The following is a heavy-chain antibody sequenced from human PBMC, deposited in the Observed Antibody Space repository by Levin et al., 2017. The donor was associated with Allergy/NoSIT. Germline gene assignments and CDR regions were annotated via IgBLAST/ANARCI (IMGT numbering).Heavy chain of an antibody. CDR1: GGSISSYY. CDR2: IYYSGST. D-gene: IGHD3-3*01. Sequence: SETLSLTCTVSGGSISSYYWSWIRQPPGKGLEWIGYIYYSGSTNYNPSLKSRVTISVDTSKNQFSLKLSSVTAADTAVYYCASGVDYLPPGRSTYYYYGMDVWGQGTTVTVSS. V-gene: IGHV4-59*01. J-gene: IGHJ6*02. CDR3: ASGVDYLPPGRSTYYYYGMDV.